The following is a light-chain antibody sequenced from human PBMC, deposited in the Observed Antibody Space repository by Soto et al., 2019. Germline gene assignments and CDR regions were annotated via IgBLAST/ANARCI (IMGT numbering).Light chain of an antibody. V-gene: IGKV3-20*01. J-gene: IGKJ4*01. CDR2: NTF. CDR1: QIVNSYF. Sequence: EIVLTQSPGALSLSPGESATLSCRASQIVNSYFFAWYQQRPGQPPRLLIYNTFARATGVPHRFSGSGSGTDFTLSISRLEPEYFAVYFCQQYGSSPLTFGGGTRVEIK. CDR3: QQYGSSPLT.